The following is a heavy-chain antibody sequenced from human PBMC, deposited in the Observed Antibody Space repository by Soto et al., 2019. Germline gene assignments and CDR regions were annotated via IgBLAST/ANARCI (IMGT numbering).Heavy chain of an antibody. V-gene: IGHV2-5*02. CDR3: ALIVEALPVRGALDF. D-gene: IGHD6-6*01. CDR2: IYWDDSE. CDR1: GFSLYTSGVG. Sequence: GSGPTLVNPTQTLTLTCTFSGFSLYTSGVGVGWIRQPPGKALEWLALIYWDDSERYSPSLQSRLTITKDTSMNRVVLTMTNMDPVDTATYYCALIVEALPVRGALDFWGQGTLVSVSS. J-gene: IGHJ4*02.